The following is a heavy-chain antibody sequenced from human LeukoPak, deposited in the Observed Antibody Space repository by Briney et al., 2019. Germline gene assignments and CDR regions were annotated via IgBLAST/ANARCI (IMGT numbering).Heavy chain of an antibody. V-gene: IGHV6-1*01. D-gene: IGHD7-27*01. CDR3: ATGDLSAFDI. J-gene: IGHJ3*02. CDR2: TYYRSKWYN. Sequence: SQTLSLTCAISGDSVSSNSAAWNRIRQSPSRGLEWLGRTYYRSKWYNDYAVSVKSRITINPDTSKNQFSLQLNSVTPEDTAVYYCATGDLSAFDIWGQGTMVTVSS. CDR1: GDSVSSNSAA.